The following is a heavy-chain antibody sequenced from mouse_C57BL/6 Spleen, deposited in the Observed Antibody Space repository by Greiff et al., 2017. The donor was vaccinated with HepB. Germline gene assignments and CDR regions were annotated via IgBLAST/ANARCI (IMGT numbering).Heavy chain of an antibody. CDR3: ARGGEDSSGYFDY. Sequence: EVKLMESGGGLVKPGGSLKLSCAASGFTFSSYAMSWVRQTPEKRLEWVATISDGGSYTYYPDNVKGRFTISRDNDKNNLYLQMSHLKSEDTAMYYCARGGEDSSGYFDYWGQGTTLTVSS. D-gene: IGHD3-2*02. CDR2: ISDGGSYT. V-gene: IGHV5-4*03. CDR1: GFTFSSYA. J-gene: IGHJ2*01.